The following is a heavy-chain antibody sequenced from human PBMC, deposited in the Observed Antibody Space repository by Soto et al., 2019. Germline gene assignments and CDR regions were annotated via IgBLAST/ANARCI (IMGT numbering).Heavy chain of an antibody. Sequence: QVQLVQSGAEVKKPGASVKVSCKASGYTFTDYGISWVRQAPGQWLEWMGWISPYNGNTNYAQKHQGRVTMTTDTSTSTAYMELRSLSSDYTAVYYCARDLPRAIVIVSATHFDCWGQGTLVTVSS. D-gene: IGHD3-22*01. CDR3: ARDLPRAIVIVSATHFDC. CDR2: ISPYNGNT. V-gene: IGHV1-18*01. CDR1: GYTFTDYG. J-gene: IGHJ4*02.